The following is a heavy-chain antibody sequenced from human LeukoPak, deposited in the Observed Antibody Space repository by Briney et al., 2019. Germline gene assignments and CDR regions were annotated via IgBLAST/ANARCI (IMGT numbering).Heavy chain of an antibody. Sequence: PGGSLRLSCAASGFTFSSYEMNWVRQAPGKGLEWVSYISTSGTIYHADSVKGRFTISRDNAKNSLYLQMNSLRAEDTAVYYCARRAGDYSHPYDYWGQGTLVTVSS. CDR1: GFTFSSYE. V-gene: IGHV3-48*03. J-gene: IGHJ4*02. D-gene: IGHD3-22*01. CDR3: ARRAGDYSHPYDY. CDR2: ISTSGTI.